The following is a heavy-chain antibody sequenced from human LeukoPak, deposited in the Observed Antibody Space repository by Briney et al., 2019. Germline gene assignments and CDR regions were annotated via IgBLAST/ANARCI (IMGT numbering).Heavy chain of an antibody. V-gene: IGHV3-74*01. J-gene: IGHJ6*03. CDR3: ARGGDFWSGYYYYYMDV. Sequence: GGSLRLSCVASGFTFSSYWMHWVRQDPRKGLVWVSRISGDGRNINYADSVRGRFTISRDNAKNTLYLQMNTLRVEDTAVYYCARGGDFWSGYYYYYMDVWDKGTTVTVSS. D-gene: IGHD3-3*01. CDR2: ISGDGRNI. CDR1: GFTFSSYW.